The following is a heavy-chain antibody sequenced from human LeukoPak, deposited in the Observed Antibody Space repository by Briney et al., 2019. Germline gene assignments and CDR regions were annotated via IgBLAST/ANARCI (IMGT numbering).Heavy chain of an antibody. CDR1: GGSISSYY. CDR3: ARARYDSSGYYSYWFDP. Sequence: SETLSLTCTVSGGSISSYYWSWSRQPPGKGLEWIGYIYYSGSTNYNPSLKSRVTISVDTSKNQFSLKLSSVTAADTAVYYCARARYDSSGYYSYWFDPWGQGTLVTVSS. D-gene: IGHD3-22*01. CDR2: IYYSGST. J-gene: IGHJ5*02. V-gene: IGHV4-59*01.